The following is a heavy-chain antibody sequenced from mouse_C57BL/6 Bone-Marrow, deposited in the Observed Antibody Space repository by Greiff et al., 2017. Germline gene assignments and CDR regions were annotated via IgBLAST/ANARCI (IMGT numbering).Heavy chain of an antibody. CDR1: GYTFTSYG. J-gene: IGHJ3*01. D-gene: IGHD1-1*01. V-gene: IGHV1-58*01. CDR2: LYIGNGCT. CDR3: ARLGGDYGSSYCAY. Sequence: EVQLQQSGAALVRPGSSVKMSCKTSGYTFTSYGINWVKQRPGQGLAWIGYLYIGNGCTEYNEKFKGKATLTSDKSSSTAYMQLSSLTSEDSVIYFCARLGGDYGSSYCAYWGQGTLLTVSA.